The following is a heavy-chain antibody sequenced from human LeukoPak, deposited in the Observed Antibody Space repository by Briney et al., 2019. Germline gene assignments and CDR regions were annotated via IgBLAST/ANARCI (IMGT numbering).Heavy chain of an antibody. V-gene: IGHV3-74*01. D-gene: IGHD2-2*01. J-gene: IGHJ4*02. CDR3: ARDGATYCSSTSCSNKGADY. Sequence: GGSLRLSCAASGFTFSSYWMHWVRQAPGKGLVWVSRINSDGSSTSYADSVKGRFTISRDNAKNTLHLQMNSLRAEDTAVYYCARDGATYCSSTSCSNKGADYWGQGTLVTVSS. CDR2: INSDGSST. CDR1: GFTFSSYW.